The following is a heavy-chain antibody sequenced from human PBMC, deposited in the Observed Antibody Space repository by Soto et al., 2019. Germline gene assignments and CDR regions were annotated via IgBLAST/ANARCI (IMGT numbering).Heavy chain of an antibody. Sequence: GASVKVSCKASGYTFTSNYVHWVRQAPGQGLEWMAIINPSGGSTTYAQKFRGRGTVTRDTSTSTVYMELSSLRSEDTAVYYCARATHVAGGSVYGMDVWGQGTTVTVSS. CDR1: GYTFTSNY. CDR2: INPSGGST. V-gene: IGHV1-46*03. CDR3: ARATHVAGGSVYGMDV. J-gene: IGHJ6*02. D-gene: IGHD3-10*01.